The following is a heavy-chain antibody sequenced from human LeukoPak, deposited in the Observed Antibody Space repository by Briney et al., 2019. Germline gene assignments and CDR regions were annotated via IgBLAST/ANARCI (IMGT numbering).Heavy chain of an antibody. CDR2: INPNSGGT. CDR1: GYTFTGYY. D-gene: IGHD3-22*01. Sequence: GASVKVSCKASGYTFTGYYMHWVRQAPGQGLEWLGWINPNSGGTNYAQKFQGRVTMTRDTSISTAYMELSRLRSDDTAVYYCARDLGYYYDSSGNYIAGDYWGQGTLVTVSS. V-gene: IGHV1-2*02. CDR3: ARDLGYYYDSSGNYIAGDY. J-gene: IGHJ4*02.